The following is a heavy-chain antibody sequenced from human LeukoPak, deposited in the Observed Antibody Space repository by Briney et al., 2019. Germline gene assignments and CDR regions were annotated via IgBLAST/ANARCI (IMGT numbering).Heavy chain of an antibody. V-gene: IGHV3-23*01. CDR3: AKDPFRARISAPDY. Sequence: GGSLRLSCAASGFTFSSYAMSRVRQAPGKGLEWVSSISGSGDSTYYADSVRGRFTTSRDNSKNTLSLQMISLRAEDTAIYYCAKDPFRARISAPDYWGQGTLVTVSS. CDR2: ISGSGDST. J-gene: IGHJ4*02. D-gene: IGHD6-6*01. CDR1: GFTFSSYA.